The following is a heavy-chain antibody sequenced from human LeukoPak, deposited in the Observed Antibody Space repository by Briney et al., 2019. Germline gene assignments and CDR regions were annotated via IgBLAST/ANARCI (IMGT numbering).Heavy chain of an antibody. J-gene: IGHJ4*02. CDR3: ARDGPLWFGESAFDY. Sequence: PGGSLRLSCAASGFTFSSYSMNWVRQAPGEGLEWVSSISSSSSYIYYADSVKGRFTISRDNAKNSLYLQMNSLRAEDTAVYYCARDGPLWFGESAFDYWGQGTLVTVSS. CDR2: ISSSSSYI. CDR1: GFTFSSYS. D-gene: IGHD3-10*01. V-gene: IGHV3-21*01.